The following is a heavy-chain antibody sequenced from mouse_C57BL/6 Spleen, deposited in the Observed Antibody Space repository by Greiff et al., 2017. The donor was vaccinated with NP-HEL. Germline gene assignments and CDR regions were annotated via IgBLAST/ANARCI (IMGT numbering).Heavy chain of an antibody. CDR2: IDPETGGT. Sequence: QVQLQQSGAELVRPGASVTLSCKASGYTFTDYEMHWVKQTPVHGLEWIGAIDPETGGTAYNQKFKGKAILTADKSSSTAYMELRSLTSEDSAVYYCTRKTYYGSSSWFAYWGQGTLVTVSA. D-gene: IGHD1-1*01. V-gene: IGHV1-15*01. CDR3: TRKTYYGSSSWFAY. J-gene: IGHJ3*01. CDR1: GYTFTDYE.